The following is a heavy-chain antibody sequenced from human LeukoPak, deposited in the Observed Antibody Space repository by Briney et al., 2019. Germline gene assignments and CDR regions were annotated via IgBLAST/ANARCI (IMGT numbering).Heavy chain of an antibody. CDR2: ISYDGSNK. J-gene: IGHJ4*02. V-gene: IGHV3-30*18. CDR3: AKDRRGSSSWLDY. CDR1: GFTFSTYS. D-gene: IGHD6-13*01. Sequence: GGSLRLSCAASGFTFSTYSMTWVRQAPGKGLEWVAVISYDGSNKYYADSVKGRFTISRDNSKNTLYLQMNSLRAEDTAVYYCAKDRRGSSSWLDYWGQGTLVTVSS.